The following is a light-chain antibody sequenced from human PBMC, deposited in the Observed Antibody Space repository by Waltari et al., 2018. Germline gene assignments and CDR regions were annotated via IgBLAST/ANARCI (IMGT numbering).Light chain of an antibody. J-gene: IGLJ1*01. CDR2: AGS. Sequence: QSALTQPASVSGSPGQSITISCTGTSSDVGNYHLVSWYQQHPGKAPKLMISAGSKRPSGVSNRFSRSKSGNTASLTSSGLQAEDEADYYCCSYAGSSTYVFGTGTKVTVL. CDR1: SSDVGNYHL. CDR3: CSYAGSSTYV. V-gene: IGLV2-23*01.